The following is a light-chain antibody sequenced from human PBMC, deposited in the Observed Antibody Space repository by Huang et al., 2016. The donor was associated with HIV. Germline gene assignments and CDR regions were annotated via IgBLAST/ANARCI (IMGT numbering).Light chain of an antibody. CDR2: AAI. J-gene: IGKJ2*01. Sequence: DIQMTQSPSSLSAFLGDRVIISCRASQTISGDLNWYQQKPGKAPKLLIYAAISVQGGVPSTFSCSGSGTDFTLTITNLQPEDSATYYCQQSDRTPRTFGQGTKLEIK. V-gene: IGKV1-39*01. CDR1: QTISGD. CDR3: QQSDRTPRT.